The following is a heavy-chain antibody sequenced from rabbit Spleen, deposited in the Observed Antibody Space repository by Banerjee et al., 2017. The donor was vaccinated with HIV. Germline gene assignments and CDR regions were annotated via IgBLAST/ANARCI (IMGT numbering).Heavy chain of an antibody. CDR1: GFTLSSYY. J-gene: IGHJ4*01. D-gene: IGHD7-1*01. CDR2: IDPVFGIT. CDR3: ARDLVTAIGWNFAL. Sequence: QLVESGGGLVQPGGSLKLSCKASGFTLSSYYMNWVRQAPGKGLEWIGYIDPVFGITYYANWVSGRFSISRENAQNTVFLQMTSLTAADTATYFCARDLVTAIGWNFALWGPGTLVTVS. V-gene: IGHV1S7*01.